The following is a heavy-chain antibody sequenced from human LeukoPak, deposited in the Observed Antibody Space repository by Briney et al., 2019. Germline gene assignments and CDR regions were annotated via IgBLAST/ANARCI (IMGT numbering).Heavy chain of an antibody. V-gene: IGHV1-2*02. Sequence: ASVKVSCKASGYTFTNYYIHWVRQAPGQGLEWMGWISPRSGDTSYAQKLQGRVTMTRDTSINTVDMDLSGLTSDDTAVFYCARGREIHGGSDTKLDDYWGQGTLVTVSS. CDR3: ARGREIHGGSDTKLDDY. CDR1: GYTFTNYY. J-gene: IGHJ4*02. D-gene: IGHD3-10*01. CDR2: ISPRSGDT.